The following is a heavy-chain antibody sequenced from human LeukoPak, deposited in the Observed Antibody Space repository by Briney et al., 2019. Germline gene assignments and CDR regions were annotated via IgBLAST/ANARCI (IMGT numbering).Heavy chain of an antibody. V-gene: IGHV3-30*18. CDR3: AKEITRPNRAVAGLNY. CDR1: GFTFSAYG. Sequence: GRSLRLSCAASGFTFSAYGMHWVRQAPGKGLEWVAIISYDGTNKYYADSVKGRFTISRDNSKNTLYLQMNSLRAEDTAVYYCAKEITRPNRAVAGLNYWGQGTLVTVSS. CDR2: ISYDGTNK. J-gene: IGHJ4*02. D-gene: IGHD6-19*01.